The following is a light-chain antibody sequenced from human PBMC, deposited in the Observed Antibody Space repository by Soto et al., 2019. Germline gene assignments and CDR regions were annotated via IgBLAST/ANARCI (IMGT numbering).Light chain of an antibody. V-gene: IGKV1-5*01. CDR1: QSIRTC. CDR2: DAS. Sequence: DIQMTQSPSTLSASVGDRVTITCRASQSIRTCLAWYQQKPGKAPKLLIYDASTLESGVSSRFSGSGSGSEFTLTINSLQPDDFATYYCQQYDSFSWTFGQGTKVDFK. CDR3: QQYDSFSWT. J-gene: IGKJ1*01.